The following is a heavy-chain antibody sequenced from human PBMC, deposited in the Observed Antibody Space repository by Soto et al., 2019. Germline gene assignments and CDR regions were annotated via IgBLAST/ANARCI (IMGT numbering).Heavy chain of an antibody. CDR1: GFNFRSHA. D-gene: IGHD1-1*01. CDR2: IIGHPGAT. J-gene: IGHJ5*01. V-gene: IGHV3-23*01. Sequence: EVQLLESGGGLVQPGGSLRVSCAVSGFNFRSHAMSWAAQPPGKGREWVSGIIGHPGATYYTDSVKGRFTISRDNSKNTTFLQMNSLRAEDKAINYRAKDWGPNGIGGWFDSWGQGNLVSVSS. CDR3: AKDWGPNGIGGWFDS.